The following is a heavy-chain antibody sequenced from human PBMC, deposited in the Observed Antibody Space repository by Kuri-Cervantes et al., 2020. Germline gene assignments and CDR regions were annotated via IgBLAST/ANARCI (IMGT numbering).Heavy chain of an antibody. D-gene: IGHD2-2*02. J-gene: IGHJ6*02. CDR3: ARDEGGISLAIGMDV. Sequence: LSLTCAASGFTFSSYGMHWVRQAPGKGLEWVAVIWYDGSNKYYADSVKGRFTISRDNSKNTLYLQMNSLRAEDTAVYYCARDEGGISLAIGMDVWGQGTTVTVSS. CDR1: GFTFSSYG. CDR2: IWYDGSNK. V-gene: IGHV3-33*01.